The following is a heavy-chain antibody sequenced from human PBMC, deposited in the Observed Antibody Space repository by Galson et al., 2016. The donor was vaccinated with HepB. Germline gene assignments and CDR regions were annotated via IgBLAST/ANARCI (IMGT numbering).Heavy chain of an antibody. Sequence: SLRLSCAASGFAFSSHGMHWVRQAPGKGLEWVALILYDGSKKYYADSVKGRFTISRDNSKNTLYLQMNSLRAEDTAVYYCVLTSGSYSFDYWGQGTLVTVSS. CDR1: GFAFSSHG. D-gene: IGHD1-26*01. V-gene: IGHV3-30*03. J-gene: IGHJ4*02. CDR3: VLTSGSYSFDY. CDR2: ILYDGSKK.